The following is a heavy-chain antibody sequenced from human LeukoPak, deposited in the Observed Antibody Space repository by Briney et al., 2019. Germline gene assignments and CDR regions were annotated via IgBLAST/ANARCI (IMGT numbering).Heavy chain of an antibody. CDR1: GFTFINYY. Sequence: GASVKVSCKASGFTFINYYMNWVGQAPGQGLEWMGGINPRSGGKNNAKKFQDRVTMTTDTSISTAYMELSRLKFDDTAVFYCARGSISSGDWFDPWGQGTLVTVSS. CDR3: ARGSISSGDWFDP. CDR2: INPRSGGK. D-gene: IGHD6-6*01. V-gene: IGHV1-2*02. J-gene: IGHJ5*02.